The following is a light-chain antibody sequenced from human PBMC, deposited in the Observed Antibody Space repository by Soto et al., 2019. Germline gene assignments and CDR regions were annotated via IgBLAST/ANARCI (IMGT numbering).Light chain of an antibody. CDR1: GNDVCAYNY. Sequence: QSALTQPRSVSGSPGQSVTISCTGTGNDVCAYNYVSWYQQHPGRPPKHLIYGVVRWPSGVPDRFSGSKSGNTASLTISGLQAEDEADYFCCSYAGGYTYLFGTGTKVTVL. CDR2: GVV. J-gene: IGLJ1*01. CDR3: CSYAGGYTYL. V-gene: IGLV2-11*01.